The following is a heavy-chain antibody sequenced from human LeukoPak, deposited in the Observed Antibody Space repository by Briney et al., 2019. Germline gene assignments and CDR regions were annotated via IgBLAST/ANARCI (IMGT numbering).Heavy chain of an antibody. J-gene: IGHJ6*03. CDR1: GFTFDDYG. V-gene: IGHV3-20*01. CDR2: INWNGGST. Sequence: GGSLRLSCAASGFTFDDYGMSWVRQAPGKGLEWVSGINWNGGSTGYADSVKGRFTISRDNAKNSLYLQMNSLRAEDTALYHCARDRGRLLPMDVWGKGTTVTVSS. CDR3: ARDRGRLLPMDV. D-gene: IGHD1-26*01.